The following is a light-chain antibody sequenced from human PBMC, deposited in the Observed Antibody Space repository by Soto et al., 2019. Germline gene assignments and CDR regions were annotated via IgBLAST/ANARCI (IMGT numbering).Light chain of an antibody. CDR3: QQRSKWPLT. J-gene: IGKJ4*01. CDR1: QSISNY. Sequence: EIVLTQSPGTLSLSPGERATLYCGASQSISNYLAWYQQKPGQAPRLLIYDASNRATGIPARFTGAGSGTDFSLTISSLEPEDFATYYCQQRSKWPLTFGGGTKVDI. CDR2: DAS. V-gene: IGKV3-11*01.